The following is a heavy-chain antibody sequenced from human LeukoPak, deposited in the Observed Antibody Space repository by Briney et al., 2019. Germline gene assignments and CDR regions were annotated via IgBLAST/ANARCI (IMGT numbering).Heavy chain of an antibody. Sequence: ASVKVSCKASGYTFTGYYMHWVRHAPGQGLEWMGWINPNSGGTNYAQKFQGRVTMTRDTSISTAYMELGRLRSDDTAVYYCARDLHSVPGSYYFDYWGQGTLVTVSS. J-gene: IGHJ4*02. CDR1: GYTFTGYY. CDR2: INPNSGGT. V-gene: IGHV1-2*02. D-gene: IGHD2-15*01. CDR3: ARDLHSVPGSYYFDY.